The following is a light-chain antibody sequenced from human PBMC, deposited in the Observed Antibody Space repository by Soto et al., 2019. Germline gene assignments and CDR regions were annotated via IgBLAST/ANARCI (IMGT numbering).Light chain of an antibody. CDR1: SSDVGGYNY. V-gene: IGLV2-14*01. CDR3: SSYTSSSTQV. CDR2: DVS. Sequence: QPVLTQPASVSGSPGQSITISCTGTSSDVGGYNYVSWYQQHPGKAPKLMIYDVSNRHSGVSNRFSGSKSGNTASLTISCLQAEDEADYYCSSYTSSSTQVFGTGTKVPVL. J-gene: IGLJ1*01.